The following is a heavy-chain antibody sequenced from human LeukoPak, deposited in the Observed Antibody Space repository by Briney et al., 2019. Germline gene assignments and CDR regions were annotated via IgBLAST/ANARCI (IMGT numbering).Heavy chain of an antibody. D-gene: IGHD2-15*01. V-gene: IGHV3-30*04. Sequence: GRSLRLSCAASGFSFRSYAMHWVRQAPGKGLEWVAVIAYDGSTKYYADSVKGRFTISRDNFHNTVDLQMNSLTAEDMAVYFCAKSYCSGGSCYSWSVDYWGQGTLVTVSP. CDR3: AKSYCSGGSCYSWSVDY. CDR1: GFSFRSYA. CDR2: IAYDGSTK. J-gene: IGHJ4*02.